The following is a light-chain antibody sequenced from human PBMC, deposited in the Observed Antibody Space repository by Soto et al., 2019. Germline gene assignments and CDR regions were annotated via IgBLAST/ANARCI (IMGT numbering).Light chain of an antibody. CDR2: GAS. CDR3: QQYDNSLYT. Sequence: ETVLTQSPGTLSLSPGERATLSCRASQGINSNYLAWYQQKPGQPPRLLIYGASTRATGIPDRFSGSGSGTDFTLTISRLEPEDFAVFYCQQYDNSLYTFGQGTKLEIK. J-gene: IGKJ2*01. CDR1: QGINSNY. V-gene: IGKV3-20*01.